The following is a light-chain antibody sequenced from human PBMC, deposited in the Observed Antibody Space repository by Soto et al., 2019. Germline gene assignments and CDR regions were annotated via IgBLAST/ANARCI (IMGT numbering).Light chain of an antibody. CDR3: QQYYSYPRT. CDR2: AAS. Sequence: AIRMTQSPSSFSASTGDRVTITCRASQGISSYLAWYQQKPGKAPKLLIYAASNLQSGVPSRFSGSGSGTDFTLTISCLQSEHFATYYCQQYYSYPRTFGQGTKVEIK. V-gene: IGKV1-8*01. J-gene: IGKJ1*01. CDR1: QGISSY.